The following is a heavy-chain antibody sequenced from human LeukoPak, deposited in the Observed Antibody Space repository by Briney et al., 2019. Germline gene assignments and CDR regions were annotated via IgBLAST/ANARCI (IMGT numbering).Heavy chain of an antibody. CDR2: IRSKAYGGTT. V-gene: IGHV3-49*04. Sequence: GGSLRLSCAASGFTFSSYWMSWVRQAPGKGLEWVGFIRSKAYGGTTEYAASVKGRFTISRDDSKSIAYLQMNSLKTEDTAVYYCTREGSTLWGLFESIGSYYYYYYMDVWGKGTTVTVSS. J-gene: IGHJ6*03. D-gene: IGHD3-16*01. CDR1: GFTFSSYW. CDR3: TREGSTLWGLFESIGSYYYYYYMDV.